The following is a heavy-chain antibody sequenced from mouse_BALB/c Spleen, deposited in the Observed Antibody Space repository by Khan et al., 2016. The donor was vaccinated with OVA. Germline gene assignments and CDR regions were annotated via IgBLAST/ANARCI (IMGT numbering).Heavy chain of an antibody. J-gene: IGHJ4*01. D-gene: IGHD4-1*01. CDR3: AKTGYAMDY. CDR2: ILAGGST. Sequence: QVQLKQSGPGLVAPSQSLSITCTVSGFSLTSFGVHWVRQPPGKGLEWLGLILAGGSTNYYSALMSRLSISKDNSKSQVFVKMNSLQTDDTAMYYCAKTGYAMDYWCQGTSVTVSS. V-gene: IGHV2-9*02. CDR1: GFSLTSFG.